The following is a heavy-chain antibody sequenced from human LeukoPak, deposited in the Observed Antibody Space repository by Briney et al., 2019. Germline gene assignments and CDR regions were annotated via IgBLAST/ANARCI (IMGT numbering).Heavy chain of an antibody. D-gene: IGHD4-17*01. J-gene: IGHJ3*02. V-gene: IGHV3-11*06. Sequence: GGSLRLSCAASGFTFSDYYMTWIRQAPGKGLEWVSYISSSTTYTNYADSVKGRFTISRDNAKNVLYLQLNSLRADDTAVYYCARDQVTTATTQWGSYAFDIWGQGTMVTVSS. CDR1: GFTFSDYY. CDR2: ISSSTTYT. CDR3: ARDQVTTATTQWGSYAFDI.